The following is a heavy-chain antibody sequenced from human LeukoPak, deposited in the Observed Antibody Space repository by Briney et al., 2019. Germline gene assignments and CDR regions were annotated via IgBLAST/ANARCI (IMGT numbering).Heavy chain of an antibody. J-gene: IGHJ4*02. CDR2: ISGSGGST. V-gene: IGHV3-23*01. CDR1: GFTFSSYA. Sequence: GGSLRLSCAASGFTFSSYAMSWVRQAPGKGLEWVSAISGSGGSTYYADSVKGQFTISRDNTKNTLYLQMNSLRAEDTAVYYCAKGEVSGGSFDYWGQGTLVTVSS. CDR3: AKGEVSGGSFDY. D-gene: IGHD2-15*01.